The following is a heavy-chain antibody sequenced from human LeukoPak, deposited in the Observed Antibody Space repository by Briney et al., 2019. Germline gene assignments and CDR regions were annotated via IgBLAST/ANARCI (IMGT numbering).Heavy chain of an antibody. CDR2: INPNSGAT. J-gene: IGHJ6*03. Sequence: ASVKVSCKASGYAFTGYYMDGVRQAPGQGLEWMGRINPNSGATYYAQKFQGRVTMTRDTSNNTAYMEFNRLGSHAPAVYYCGRGIYSADLWFYMDVWGKGTTVTVYS. CDR1: GYAFTGYY. D-gene: IGHD4/OR15-4a*01. V-gene: IGHV1-2*06. CDR3: GRGIYSADLWFYMDV.